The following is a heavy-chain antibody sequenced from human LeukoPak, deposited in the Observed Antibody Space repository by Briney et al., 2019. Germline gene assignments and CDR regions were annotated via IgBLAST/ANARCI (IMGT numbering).Heavy chain of an antibody. CDR3: ETAGLAYCGGDCYSVFFY. Sequence: ASVKVSCKASGGTFSSYAISWVRQAPGQGLEWMGGIIPIFGTANYAQKFQGRVTITADKSTSTAYMELSSLRSEDTAVYYCETAGLAYCGGDCYSVFFYWGQGTLVTVSS. CDR1: GGTFSSYA. V-gene: IGHV1-69*06. D-gene: IGHD2-21*02. CDR2: IIPIFGTA. J-gene: IGHJ4*02.